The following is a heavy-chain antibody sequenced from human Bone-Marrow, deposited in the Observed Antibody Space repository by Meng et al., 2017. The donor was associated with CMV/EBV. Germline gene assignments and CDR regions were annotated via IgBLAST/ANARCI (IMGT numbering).Heavy chain of an antibody. V-gene: IGHV1-69*10. Sequence: SVKVSCKASGGTFSSYAITWVRQAPGQGLEWMGGIIPILGIANYAQKFQGRVTITADKSTSTAYMELSSLRSEDTAVYYCARDGGARDVVVPAAEGYYYGMDVWGQGTTVTVSS. CDR1: GGTFSSYA. J-gene: IGHJ6*01. CDR3: ARDGGARDVVVPAAEGYYYGMDV. CDR2: IIPILGIA. D-gene: IGHD2-2*01.